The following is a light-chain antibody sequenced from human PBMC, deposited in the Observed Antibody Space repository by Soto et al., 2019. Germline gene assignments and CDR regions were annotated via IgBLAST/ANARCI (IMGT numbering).Light chain of an antibody. CDR2: DAS. CDR1: QSVGSK. J-gene: IGKJ5*01. CDR3: KQRYNWPT. V-gene: IGKV3-11*01. Sequence: EIFLTQSPATLSFSPGERATLSCWASQSVGSKLVWYQQKPGQAPRLLIYDASNRATGIPARFSGSGSGTEFTLTISSLEPEDFALYYCKQRYNWPTFGQGTRLEIK.